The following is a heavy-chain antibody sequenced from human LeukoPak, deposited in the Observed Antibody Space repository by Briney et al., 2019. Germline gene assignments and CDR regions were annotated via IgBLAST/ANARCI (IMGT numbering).Heavy chain of an antibody. Sequence: ASVKVSCKASGYTFTSYGISWVRQAPGQGLEWMGWISAYNGNTNYAQKLQGRVTMTTDTSTSTAYMELRSLRSDDTAVYYCARGIGRNSSSWFYYYYYYMDVWGKGTTVTVSS. CDR3: ARGIGRNSSSWFYYYYYYMDV. J-gene: IGHJ6*03. D-gene: IGHD6-13*01. V-gene: IGHV1-18*01. CDR1: GYTFTSYG. CDR2: ISAYNGNT.